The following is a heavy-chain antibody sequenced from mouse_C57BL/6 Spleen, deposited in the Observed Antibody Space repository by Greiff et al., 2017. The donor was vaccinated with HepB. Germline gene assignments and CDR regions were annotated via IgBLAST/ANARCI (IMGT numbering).Heavy chain of an antibody. CDR2: IYPGDGDT. CDR1: GYAFSSYW. V-gene: IGHV1-80*01. Sequence: QVQLQQSGAELVKPGASVKISCKASGYAFSSYWMNWVKQRPGKGLEWIGQIYPGDGDTNYNGKFKGKATLTADKSSSTAYMQLSSLTSEDSAVYFCARPILDYGSSWFAYWGQGTLVTVSA. CDR3: ARPILDYGSSWFAY. D-gene: IGHD1-1*01. J-gene: IGHJ3*01.